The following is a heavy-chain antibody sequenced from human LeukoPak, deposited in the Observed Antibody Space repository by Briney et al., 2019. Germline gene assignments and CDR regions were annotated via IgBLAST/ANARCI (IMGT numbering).Heavy chain of an antibody. J-gene: IGHJ4*02. CDR2: IYTSGST. Sequence: SQTLSLTCTVSGGSVSSGTYYWTWIRQPAGKGLEWIGRIYTSGSTNFNPSLKSRVSISLDTSQNQFSLKVSTVTAADTAVYYCAREGAARNFDYWGQGILVTVS. CDR3: AREGAARNFDY. CDR1: GGSVSSGTYY. V-gene: IGHV4-61*02. D-gene: IGHD6-6*01.